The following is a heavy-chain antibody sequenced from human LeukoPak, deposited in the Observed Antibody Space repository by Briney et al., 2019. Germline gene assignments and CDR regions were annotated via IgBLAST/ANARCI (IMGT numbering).Heavy chain of an antibody. Sequence: ASVKVSCKASGGTFSSYAISWVRQAPGQGLEWMGGIIPIFGTANYAQKFQGRVTITADKSTSTAYMELSSLRSEDTAVYYCAELYYYDSSGYYYEYFQHWGQGTLVTVSS. CDR3: AELYYYDSSGYYYEYFQH. CDR1: GGTFSSYA. D-gene: IGHD3-22*01. J-gene: IGHJ1*01. CDR2: IIPIFGTA. V-gene: IGHV1-69*06.